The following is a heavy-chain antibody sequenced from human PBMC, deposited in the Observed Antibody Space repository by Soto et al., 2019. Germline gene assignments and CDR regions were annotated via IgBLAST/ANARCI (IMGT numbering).Heavy chain of an antibody. J-gene: IGHJ5*02. V-gene: IGHV3-21*01. Sequence: GASVKVSCKASGGTFSSYAISWVRQAPGKGLEWVSSISSSSGYIYYADSVKGRFTISRDNAKNSLYLQMNSLRAEDTAVYYCATTAAPHYYYDGGYNWFDPWGQGTLVTVSS. CDR3: ATTAAPHYYYDGGYNWFDP. CDR1: GGTFSSYA. D-gene: IGHD3-22*01. CDR2: ISSSSGYI.